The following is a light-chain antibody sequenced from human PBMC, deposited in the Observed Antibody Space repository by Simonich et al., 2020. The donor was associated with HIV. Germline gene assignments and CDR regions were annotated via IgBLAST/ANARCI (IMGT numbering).Light chain of an antibody. V-gene: IGKV3-11*01. CDR2: DAS. Sequence: EIVLTQSPATLSLSPGERATLSGRASQSVSSYLAWYQQKPGQAPRLLIYDASNRATVIPARFSGSGSGTDFTLTISSLEPEDFVLYYCQQYNNWPYTFGQGTKLEIK. CDR1: QSVSSY. CDR3: QQYNNWPYT. J-gene: IGKJ2*01.